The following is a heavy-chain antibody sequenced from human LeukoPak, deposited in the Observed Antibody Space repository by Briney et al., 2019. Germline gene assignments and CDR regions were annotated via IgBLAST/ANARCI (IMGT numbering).Heavy chain of an antibody. Sequence: SETLSLTCAVSGGSISGSTYYWGWMRQPPGKGPEWIGSLYSTGSTYYNPSLKSRVTISVDTSKNDFSLKLSSVTAADTAIYYCARRQWLVSSNYFDYWGQGSLVTVSS. CDR1: GGSISGSTYY. D-gene: IGHD6-19*01. V-gene: IGHV4-39*02. CDR3: ARRQWLVSSNYFDY. J-gene: IGHJ4*02. CDR2: LYSTGST.